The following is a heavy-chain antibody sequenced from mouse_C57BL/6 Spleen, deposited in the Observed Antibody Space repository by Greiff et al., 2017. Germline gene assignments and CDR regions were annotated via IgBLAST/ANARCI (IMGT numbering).Heavy chain of an antibody. CDR1: GYTFTDYY. CDR2: INPNNGGT. V-gene: IGHV1-26*01. D-gene: IGHD1-1*01. CDR3: ARSEETVVATHEYFDY. Sequence: EVQLQQSGPELVKPGPSVQISCKASGYTFTDYYMNWVKQSHGKSLEWIGDINPNNGGTSYNQKLKGKATLTVDKSSSTAYMELRSLTSEDSAVYYCARSEETVVATHEYFDYWGQGTTLTVSS. J-gene: IGHJ2*01.